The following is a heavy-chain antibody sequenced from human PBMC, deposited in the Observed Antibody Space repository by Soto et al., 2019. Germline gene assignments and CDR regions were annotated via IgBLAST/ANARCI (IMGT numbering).Heavy chain of an antibody. CDR1: GGTFSSYA. J-gene: IGHJ4*02. CDR3: ARGIPYCSGGSCYHDLFDY. V-gene: IGHV1-69*01. D-gene: IGHD2-15*01. Sequence: QVQLVQSGAEVKKPGSSVKVSCKASGGTFSSYAISWVRQAPGQGLEWMGGIIPIFGTANYAQKFQGRVTITADESTSTAYMELSRLRSEDTAVYYCARGIPYCSGGSCYHDLFDYWGQGTLVTVSS. CDR2: IIPIFGTA.